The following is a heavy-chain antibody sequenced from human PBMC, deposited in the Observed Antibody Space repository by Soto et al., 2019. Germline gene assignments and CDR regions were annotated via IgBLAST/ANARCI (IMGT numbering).Heavy chain of an antibody. J-gene: IGHJ4*02. CDR1: GFSFSYFA. CDR2: ISGSGGNT. Sequence: EVQLLESGGSLVHPGGSLRLSCAASGFSFSYFAMSWVRQAPGKGLEWVAAISGSGGNTYYADSVKGRFTISRDNSKNTLFLQINSLRDEDTAVYYCAKDRGGSGWSTLDHWGQGTMVTVSS. V-gene: IGHV3-23*01. CDR3: AKDRGGSGWSTLDH. D-gene: IGHD6-19*01.